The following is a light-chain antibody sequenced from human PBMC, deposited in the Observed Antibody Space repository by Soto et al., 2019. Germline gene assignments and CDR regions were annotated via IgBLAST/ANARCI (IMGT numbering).Light chain of an antibody. CDR1: SSDVGGYNY. J-gene: IGLJ1*01. Sequence: QSVVSQPASVCGSPGQPITISCTGTSSDVGGYNYVSWYQEHPGKAPKLMIYDVSNRPSGVSNRFSGSKSDNTASLTISGLHAEDEADYYCSSYKSDSTYVFGTGPKVTIL. V-gene: IGLV2-14*01. CDR3: SSYKSDSTYV. CDR2: DVS.